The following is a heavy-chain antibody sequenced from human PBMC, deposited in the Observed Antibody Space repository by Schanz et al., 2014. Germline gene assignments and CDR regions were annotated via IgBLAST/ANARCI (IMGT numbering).Heavy chain of an antibody. D-gene: IGHD3-3*01. CDR2: ISAYSGNP. J-gene: IGHJ4*02. Sequence: QVQLVQSGGEVKKPGASVKVSCKSSGYRFTSYGINWLRQAPGQGLEWMGWISAYSGNPKYAQKFQGRVPMTTDTSTSTAYMELRSLRSDDTALYDCARDKLWSGYGLGYWGQGTLVTVYS. V-gene: IGHV1-18*01. CDR1: GYRFTSYG. CDR3: ARDKLWSGYGLGY.